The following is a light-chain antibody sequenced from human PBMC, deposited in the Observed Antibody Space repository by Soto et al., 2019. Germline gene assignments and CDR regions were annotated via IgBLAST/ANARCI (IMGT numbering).Light chain of an antibody. J-gene: IGKJ3*01. CDR1: HNINSL. Sequence: DIQLTQSTSSLSASVGDRVTLTCRASHNINSLLNWYQQKPGKAPKVLIYAASKLETGVSSRFSGGRSGTDFTLTISGLQPEDSATYYCQQSFSSPFTFGPGTKVHIK. CDR3: QQSFSSPFT. CDR2: AAS. V-gene: IGKV1-39*01.